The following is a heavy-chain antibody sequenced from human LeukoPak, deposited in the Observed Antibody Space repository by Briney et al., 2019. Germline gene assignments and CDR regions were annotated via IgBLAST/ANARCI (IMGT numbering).Heavy chain of an antibody. CDR2: INPNSGGT. J-gene: IGHJ6*03. CDR3: AKNYYDYVWGGEPYYYYYMDV. CDR1: GYTFSGYY. V-gene: IGHV1-2*02. Sequence: GASVKVSCKASGYTFSGYYMHWVRQAPGQGLEWMGWINPNSGGTNYAQKFQGRVTMTGDTSIRTAYMELSRLRSDDTAVYYCAKNYYDYVWGGEPYYYYYMDVWGKGTTVTVSS. D-gene: IGHD3-16*01.